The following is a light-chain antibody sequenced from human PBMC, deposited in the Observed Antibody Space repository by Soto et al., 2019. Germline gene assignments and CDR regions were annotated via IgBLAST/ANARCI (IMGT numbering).Light chain of an antibody. J-gene: IGLJ1*01. CDR3: SSYTSSSRV. Sequence: QSALTQPASVSGSPGQSITISCTGTSSDVGGYNYVCWYQQHPGKAPKLMIYDVSNRPSGVSNRFSGSKSGNTASLTISGLQAEDEADYYCSSYTSSSRVFGTGTKLTVL. CDR2: DVS. V-gene: IGLV2-14*01. CDR1: SSDVGGYNY.